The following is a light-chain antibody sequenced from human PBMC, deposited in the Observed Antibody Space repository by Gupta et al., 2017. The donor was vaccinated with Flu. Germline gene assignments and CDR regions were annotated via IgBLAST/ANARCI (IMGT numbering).Light chain of an antibody. Sequence: ITISCTGTSGYIGSDDCVYWYQQYPGKAPKLLIYEVTKRPSGISDRLSGSKSGNTASLTISGLQAEDEADYYCCSYGRHVSRYVFGTGTKVTVL. CDR3: CSYGRHVSRYV. J-gene: IGLJ1*01. V-gene: IGLV2-23*02. CDR1: SGYIGSDDC. CDR2: EVT.